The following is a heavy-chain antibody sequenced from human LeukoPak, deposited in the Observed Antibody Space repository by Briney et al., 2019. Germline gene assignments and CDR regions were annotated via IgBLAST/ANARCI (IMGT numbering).Heavy chain of an antibody. J-gene: IGHJ6*03. CDR1: GYTFTSYG. V-gene: IGHV1-18*01. Sequence: GASVKVSCKASGYTFTSYGISWVRQAPGQGLEWMGWISAYNGNTNYAQKLQGRVTMTTDTSTSTAYMELRSLRSDDTAVYYRARPVGGWDYYYYMDVWGKGTTVTVSS. CDR3: ARPVGGWDYYYYMDV. D-gene: IGHD3-16*01. CDR2: ISAYNGNT.